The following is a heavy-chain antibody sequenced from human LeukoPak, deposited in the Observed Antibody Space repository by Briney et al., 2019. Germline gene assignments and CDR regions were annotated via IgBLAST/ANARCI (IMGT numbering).Heavy chain of an antibody. CDR2: IYYSGST. CDR1: GGSISSGGYS. D-gene: IGHD4-17*01. V-gene: IGHV4-31*03. J-gene: IGHJ6*02. CDR3: ARVSAVTTSALWGYYYGMDV. Sequence: PSETLSLTCTVSGGSISSGGYSWSWIRQHPRKGLEWIGYIYYSGSTHYNPSLKSRVTISVDTSKNQFSLKLSSVTAADTAVYYCARVSAVTTSALWGYYYGMDVWGQGTTVTVSS.